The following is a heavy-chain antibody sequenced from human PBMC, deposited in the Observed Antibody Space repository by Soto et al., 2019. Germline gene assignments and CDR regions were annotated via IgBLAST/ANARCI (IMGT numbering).Heavy chain of an antibody. Sequence: SETLSLTCTVSGGSISSGDYYWSWIRQPPGKGLEWIGYIYYSGSTYYNPSLKSRVTISVDTSKNQFSLKLSSVTAADTAVYYCARDSRPGHYYGMDVWGQGTTVTVSS. J-gene: IGHJ6*02. CDR1: GGSISSGDYY. V-gene: IGHV4-30-4*01. D-gene: IGHD3-10*01. CDR3: ARDSRPGHYYGMDV. CDR2: IYYSGST.